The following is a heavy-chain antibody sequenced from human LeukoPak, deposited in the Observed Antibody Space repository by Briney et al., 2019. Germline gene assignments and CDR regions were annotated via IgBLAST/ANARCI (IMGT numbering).Heavy chain of an antibody. V-gene: IGHV3-21*01. CDR1: GFTFSSYS. CDR3: ARDLNLRGYCSGGSCYSMFAY. Sequence: GGSLTLSCAASGFTFSSYSMNWVRQAPGKVLEWVSSISSSSTYIYYADSVKGRFTISRDNDNNSLYLQMNSLRAEDTAVYYCARDLNLRGYCSGGSCYSMFAYWGQGTLVTVSS. D-gene: IGHD2-15*01. J-gene: IGHJ4*02. CDR2: ISSSSTYI.